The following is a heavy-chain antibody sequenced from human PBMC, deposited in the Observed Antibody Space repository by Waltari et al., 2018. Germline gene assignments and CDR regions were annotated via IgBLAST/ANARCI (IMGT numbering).Heavy chain of an antibody. CDR3: ARGVGGSAGWYYYGMDV. CDR2: ISSSSSYI. CDR1: GFTFSRYS. D-gene: IGHD1-26*01. V-gene: IGHV3-21*01. Sequence: EVQLVESGGGLVKPGGSLRLSCAASGFTFSRYSMNWVRQAPGTGLEWVSCISSSSSYIYYADSVKGRFTISRDNAKNSLYLEMNSLRAEDTAVYYCARGVGGSAGWYYYGMDVWGQGTTVTVSS. J-gene: IGHJ6*02.